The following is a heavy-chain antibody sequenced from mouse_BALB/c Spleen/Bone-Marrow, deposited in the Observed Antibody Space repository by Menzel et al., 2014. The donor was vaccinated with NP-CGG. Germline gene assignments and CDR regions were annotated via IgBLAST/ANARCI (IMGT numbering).Heavy chain of an antibody. V-gene: IGHV3-8*02. Sequence: DVKLQGSGPSLVKPSQTLSLTCSVTGDSITSSYWNWIRKFPGNKLEYMGYISYSGNAYYNPSLKSRISLTRDTSKNQYYLQLNSVTTEDTATYFCARGNGYHFDYWGQGTTLTVSS. J-gene: IGHJ2*01. D-gene: IGHD1-2*01. CDR1: GDSITSSY. CDR2: ISYSGNA. CDR3: ARGNGYHFDY.